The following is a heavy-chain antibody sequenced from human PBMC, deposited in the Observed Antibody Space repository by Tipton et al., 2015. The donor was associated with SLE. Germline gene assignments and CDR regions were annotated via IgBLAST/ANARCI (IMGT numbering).Heavy chain of an antibody. V-gene: IGHV4-61*09. CDR3: ARDRVTYFDL. J-gene: IGHJ2*01. CDR1: GESITIGGYY. CDR2: IHSSGTT. D-gene: IGHD2-21*02. Sequence: TLSLTCTVSGESITIGGYYWSWIRQAAGKGLGWVGHIHSSGTTKYSPSLKSRVTMSIDTSKNQFSLKLSSVTAADTAAYSCARDRVTYFDLWGRGTLVTVSS.